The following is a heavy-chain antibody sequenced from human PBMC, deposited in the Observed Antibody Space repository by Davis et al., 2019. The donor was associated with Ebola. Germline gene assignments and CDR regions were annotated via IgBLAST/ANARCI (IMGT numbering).Heavy chain of an antibody. D-gene: IGHD4-11*01. Sequence: ASVKVSCKASGYTFTDYNIHWMRQAPGQGLEWLGRVILKSGATNYAQKFQGRVTMTRDTSISPVSMELSSLRYDDTADYYCARGHNYAHEYWGQGTLVTVSS. CDR3: ARGHNYAHEY. CDR1: GYTFTDYN. V-gene: IGHV1-2*06. J-gene: IGHJ4*02. CDR2: VILKSGAT.